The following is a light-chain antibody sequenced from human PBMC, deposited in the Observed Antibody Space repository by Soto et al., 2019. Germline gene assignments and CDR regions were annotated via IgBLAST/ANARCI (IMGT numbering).Light chain of an antibody. CDR2: GAS. CDR1: QSVSSN. V-gene: IGKV3-15*01. CDR3: QQYNNWPLT. J-gene: IGKJ4*01. Sequence: EIVMTQSPATLSVSPGERATLSCRASQSVSSNLAWYQQKPGQAPRLLIYGASTRATGIPARCSGSGSGTEFTLTISSLQSEDFAVYYGQQYNNWPLTFSGGTKVEIK.